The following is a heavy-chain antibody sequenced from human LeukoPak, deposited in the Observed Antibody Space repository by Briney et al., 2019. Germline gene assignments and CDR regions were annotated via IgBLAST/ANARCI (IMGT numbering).Heavy chain of an antibody. CDR3: ARTNYYGSGSYYFDY. CDR2: IYYSGST. CDR1: GDSTSNYY. V-gene: IGHV4-59*01. J-gene: IGHJ4*02. D-gene: IGHD3-10*01. Sequence: KTSETLSLTCTISGDSTSNYYWGWIRQPPGKGLEWIGYIYYSGSTNYNPSLKSRVTMSLDTSKNQFSLTLSSLTAADTAVYYCARTNYYGSGSYYFDYWGQGTLVTVS.